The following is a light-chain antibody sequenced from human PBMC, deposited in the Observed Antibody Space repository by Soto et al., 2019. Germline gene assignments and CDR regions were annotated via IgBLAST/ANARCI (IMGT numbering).Light chain of an antibody. CDR1: HGINRN. V-gene: IGKV3-15*01. Sequence: IVLTHSPGTLFLSPLESATLSCRASHGINRNLAWYQHKPGQAPRLVMYAVFTRAAGIPGRFSGGVSGTEFTLTINGLQSEDFAVYYCHQYNNWPRTFGQGTKVDIK. CDR3: HQYNNWPRT. J-gene: IGKJ1*01. CDR2: AVF.